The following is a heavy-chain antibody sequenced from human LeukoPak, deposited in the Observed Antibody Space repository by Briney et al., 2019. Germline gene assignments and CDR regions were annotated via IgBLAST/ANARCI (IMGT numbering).Heavy chain of an antibody. V-gene: IGHV3-43*01. CDR3: AKGLALVAKSGPFDY. Sequence: GGSLRLSCAASGFTFDDYTMHWVRQAPGKGLEWVSLISWDGGSTYYADSVKGRFTISRDNSKNSLYPQMNSLRTEDTALYYCAKGLALVAKSGPFDYWGQGTLVTVSS. J-gene: IGHJ4*02. D-gene: IGHD5-12*01. CDR1: GFTFDDYT. CDR2: ISWDGGST.